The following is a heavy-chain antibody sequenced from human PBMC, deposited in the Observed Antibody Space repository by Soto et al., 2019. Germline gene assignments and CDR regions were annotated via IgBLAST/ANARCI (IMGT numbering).Heavy chain of an antibody. D-gene: IGHD3-10*01. CDR3: ARDRMPFGDQPRNFDY. CDR2: ISSSSGYI. Sequence: EVQLVESGGGLVKPGGSLRLSCAASGFTFSSYSMNWVRQAPGKGLEWVSSISSSSGYIYYADSVKGRFTISRDNAKNSLYLHMNSLRAKDTGVYYCARDRMPFGDQPRNFDYWGQGTLVTVSS. CDR1: GFTFSSYS. J-gene: IGHJ4*02. V-gene: IGHV3-21*01.